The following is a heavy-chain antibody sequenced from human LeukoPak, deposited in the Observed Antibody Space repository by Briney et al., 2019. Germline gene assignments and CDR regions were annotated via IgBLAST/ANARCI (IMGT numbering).Heavy chain of an antibody. CDR1: GYTFTGYY. Sequence: ASVRVSCKASGYTFTGYYMHWLRQAPGQGLEWMGWINPNSGGTNYAQKFQSRVIMTRDTSISTAYMELSRLRSDDKAVYCCARGVGGAAIPWGQGALVTVSS. V-gene: IGHV1-2*02. CDR3: ARGVGGAAIP. D-gene: IGHD2-15*01. J-gene: IGHJ5*02. CDR2: INPNSGGT.